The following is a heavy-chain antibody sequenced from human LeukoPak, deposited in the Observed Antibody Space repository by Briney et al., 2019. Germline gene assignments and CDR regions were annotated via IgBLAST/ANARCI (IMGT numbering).Heavy chain of an antibody. D-gene: IGHD1-1*01. CDR1: GFTFSSYG. Sequence: GGSLRLSCAASGFTFSSYGMHWVRQAPGKGLEWVAVISYDGSNKYYADSVKGRFTISRDNSKNTLYLQMNSLRAEDTAVYYCASKGGNDWEYFFDYWGQGTLVTVSS. CDR2: ISYDGSNK. CDR3: ASKGGNDWEYFFDY. J-gene: IGHJ4*02. V-gene: IGHV3-30*03.